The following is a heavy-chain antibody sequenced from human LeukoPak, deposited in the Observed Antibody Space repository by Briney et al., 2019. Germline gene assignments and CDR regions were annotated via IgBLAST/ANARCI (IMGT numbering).Heavy chain of an antibody. D-gene: IGHD3-22*01. J-gene: IGHJ4*02. CDR3: ARLVLARFYDSSGYFDY. CDR1: GYSISSGYY. CDR2: IYHSGSA. Sequence: SETLSLTCAVSGYSISSGYYWGWIRQPPGKGVEGIGSIYHSGSAYYNPSLKRRVTISVDTSKNQFSLKLSSVTAADTAVYYCARLVLARFYDSSGYFDYWGQGTLVTVSS. V-gene: IGHV4-38-2*01.